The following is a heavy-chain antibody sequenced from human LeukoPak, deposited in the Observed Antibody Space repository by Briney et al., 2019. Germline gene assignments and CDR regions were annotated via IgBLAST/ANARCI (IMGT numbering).Heavy chain of an antibody. CDR3: ARGRTTGPYGY. CDR1: GGSFSGYY. V-gene: IGHV4-34*01. CDR2: INHSGST. D-gene: IGHD1-14*01. J-gene: IGHJ4*02. Sequence: SETLSLTCAVYGGSFSGYYWSWIRQPPGKGLEWIGEINHSGSTNYNPSLKNRVTISVDTSKNQFSLKLSSVTAADTAVYYCARGRTTGPYGYWGQGTLVTVSS.